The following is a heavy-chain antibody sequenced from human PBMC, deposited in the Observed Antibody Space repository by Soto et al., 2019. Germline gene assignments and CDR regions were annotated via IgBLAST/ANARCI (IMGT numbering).Heavy chain of an antibody. CDR1: RFTFSNYE. D-gene: IGHD1-26*01. Sequence: PGGSLRLSCAASRFTFSNYEMNWVRQAPGKGLEWVSYISSTSSVKYYADSVKGRFTISRDNAKKSLYLQMKNLRPEDTAVYYCAGDQGGTYQNWFDPWGQGALFTVSS. V-gene: IGHV3-48*03. CDR2: ISSTSSVK. CDR3: AGDQGGTYQNWFDP. J-gene: IGHJ5*02.